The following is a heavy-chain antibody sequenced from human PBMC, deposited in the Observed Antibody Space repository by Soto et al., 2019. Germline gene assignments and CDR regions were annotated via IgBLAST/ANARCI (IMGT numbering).Heavy chain of an antibody. Sequence: SVKVSCKASGGTFSSYAISWVRQAPGQGLEWMGGIIPIFGTANYAQKFQGRVTITADESTSTAYMELSSLRSEDTAVYYCAREVSDYGDYGRAFDIWGQGTMVTVS. CDR1: GGTFSSYA. D-gene: IGHD4-17*01. J-gene: IGHJ3*02. V-gene: IGHV1-69*13. CDR3: AREVSDYGDYGRAFDI. CDR2: IIPIFGTA.